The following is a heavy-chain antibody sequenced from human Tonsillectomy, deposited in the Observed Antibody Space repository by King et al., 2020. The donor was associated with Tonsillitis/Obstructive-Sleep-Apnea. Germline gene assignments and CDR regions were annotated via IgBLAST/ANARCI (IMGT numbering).Heavy chain of an antibody. CDR1: GGTFSTYA. D-gene: IGHD5-18*01. J-gene: IGHJ6*02. Sequence: QLVQSGAEVKKPGSSVKVSCKASGGTFSTYAISWVRQAPGQGLEWMGGIIPSLGIANYAQNFQGRVTITAEKSTSTAYMEMSSLRSEDTAVYYCARRGYSYCYDYYYGLDVWGQGTTVTVSS. CDR3: ARRGYSYCYDYYYGLDV. CDR2: IIPSLGIA. V-gene: IGHV1-69*10.